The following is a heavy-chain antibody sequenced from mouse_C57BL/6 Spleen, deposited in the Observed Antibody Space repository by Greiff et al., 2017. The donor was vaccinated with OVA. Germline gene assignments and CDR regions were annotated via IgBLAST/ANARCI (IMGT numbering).Heavy chain of an antibody. D-gene: IGHD4-1*01. CDR1: GYSFTDYN. CDR2: INPNYGTT. Sequence: QLQESGPELVKPGASVKISCKASGYSFTDYNMNWVKQSNGKSLEWIGVINPNYGTTSYNQKFKGKATLTVDQSSSTAYMQLNSLTSEDSAVYYCAREGGLTGTRYFDVWGTGTTVTVSS. J-gene: IGHJ1*03. CDR3: AREGGLTGTRYFDV. V-gene: IGHV1-39*01.